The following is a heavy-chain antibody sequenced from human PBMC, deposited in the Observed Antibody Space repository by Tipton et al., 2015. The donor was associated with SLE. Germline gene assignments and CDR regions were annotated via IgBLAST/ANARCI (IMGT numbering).Heavy chain of an antibody. J-gene: IGHJ6*02. CDR3: ARRAATSFYYYGMDV. D-gene: IGHD6-25*01. CDR2: IYYSGST. CDR1: GGSISSYY. V-gene: IGHV4-59*08. Sequence: TLSLTCTVSGGSISSYYWSWIRQPPGKGLEWIGYIYYSGSTNYNPPLKSRVTISVDTSKNYFSLKLSSVTAADTAVYYCARRAATSFYYYGMDVWGQGTTVTVSS.